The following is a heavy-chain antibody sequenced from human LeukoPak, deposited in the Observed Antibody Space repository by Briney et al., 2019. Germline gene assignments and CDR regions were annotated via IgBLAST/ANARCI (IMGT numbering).Heavy chain of an antibody. J-gene: IGHJ3*02. V-gene: IGHV1-8*01. D-gene: IGHD6-19*01. CDR2: MNPNSGNT. Sequence: GASVKVSCKASGYTFTSYDINWVRQATGQGLEWMGWMNPNSGNTGYAQKLQGRVTMTRNTSISTAYMELSSLRSEDTAVYYCAREGGGAVAGTEEENDAFDIWGQGTMVTVSS. CDR1: GYTFTSYD. CDR3: AREGGGAVAGTEEENDAFDI.